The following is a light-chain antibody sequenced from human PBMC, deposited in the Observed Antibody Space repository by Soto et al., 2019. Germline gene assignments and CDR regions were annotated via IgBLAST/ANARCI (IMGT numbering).Light chain of an antibody. CDR3: QHYKKWPWT. CDR1: QGISSY. V-gene: IGKV1-8*01. J-gene: IGKJ1*01. CDR2: AAS. Sequence: AIRMTQSPSSFSASTGDRVTITCRASQGISSYLAWYRQKPGKAPKLLIYAASTLQSGVPSRFSGSGSGTDFTLTISSLQSDDFAVYYCQHYKKWPWTVGQGTKV.